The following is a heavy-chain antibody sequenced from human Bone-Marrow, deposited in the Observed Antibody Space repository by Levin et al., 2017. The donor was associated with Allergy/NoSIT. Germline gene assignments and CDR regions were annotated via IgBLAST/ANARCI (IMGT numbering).Heavy chain of an antibody. CDR2: IYYSGST. CDR1: GGSISSYY. V-gene: IGHV4-59*01. Sequence: SQTLSLTCTVSGGSISSYYWSWIRQPPGKGLEWIGYIYYSGSTNYNPSLKSRVTISVDTSKNQFSLKLSSVTAADTAVYYCARGQELWVGEFFDYWGQGTLVTVSS. D-gene: IGHD3-10*01. CDR3: ARGQELWVGEFFDY. J-gene: IGHJ4*02.